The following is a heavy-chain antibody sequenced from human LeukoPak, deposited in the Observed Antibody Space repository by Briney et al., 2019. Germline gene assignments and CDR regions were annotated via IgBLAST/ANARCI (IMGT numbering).Heavy chain of an antibody. D-gene: IGHD1-26*01. Sequence: ASVKVSCKVSGYTLTELSMHWVRQAPGKGLEWMGGFDHEDGETIYAQKFQGRVTMTEDTSTDTAYMELSSLRSEDTAVYYCATVRVHSGSYLNFDYWGQGTLVTVSS. CDR1: GYTLTELS. CDR3: ATVRVHSGSYLNFDY. J-gene: IGHJ4*02. V-gene: IGHV1-24*01. CDR2: FDHEDGET.